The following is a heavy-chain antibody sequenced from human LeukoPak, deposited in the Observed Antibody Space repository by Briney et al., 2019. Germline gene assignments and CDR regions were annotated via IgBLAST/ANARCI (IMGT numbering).Heavy chain of an antibody. D-gene: IGHD5-12*01. V-gene: IGHV4-34*01. CDR3: ARFMVATYYFDY. Sequence: SETLSLTCAVYGGSFNGHYWSWIRQPPGKGLEWIGEINHSGSTNYNPSLKSRVTISVDTSKNQFSLKLSSVTAADTAVYYCARFMVATYYFDYWGQGTLVTVSS. J-gene: IGHJ4*02. CDR2: INHSGST. CDR1: GGSFNGHY.